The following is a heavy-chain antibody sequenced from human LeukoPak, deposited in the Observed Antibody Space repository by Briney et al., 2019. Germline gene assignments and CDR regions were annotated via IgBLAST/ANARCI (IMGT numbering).Heavy chain of an antibody. CDR1: EFTFSSYA. Sequence: GRSLRLSCAASEFTFSSYAMHWVRQAPGKGLEWVAVISYDGSNKYYADSVKGRFTISRDNSKNTLYLQMNSLRAEDTAVYYCARESGSSNHDGVYFDYWGQGTLVTVSS. CDR3: ARESGSSNHDGVYFDY. J-gene: IGHJ4*02. D-gene: IGHD4-11*01. CDR2: ISYDGSNK. V-gene: IGHV3-30-3*01.